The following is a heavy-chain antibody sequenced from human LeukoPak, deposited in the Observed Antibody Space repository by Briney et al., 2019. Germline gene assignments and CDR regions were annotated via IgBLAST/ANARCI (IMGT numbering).Heavy chain of an antibody. D-gene: IGHD2-2*01. CDR2: ISYGGNNK. CDR3: ARGPNVGSSIYFDY. Sequence: ISYGGNNKYYADSVKGRFTISRDNSKNTLFLQVNSLRAEDTAVYHCARGPNVGSSIYFDYWGQGTLVTVSS. V-gene: IGHV3-30-3*01. J-gene: IGHJ4*02.